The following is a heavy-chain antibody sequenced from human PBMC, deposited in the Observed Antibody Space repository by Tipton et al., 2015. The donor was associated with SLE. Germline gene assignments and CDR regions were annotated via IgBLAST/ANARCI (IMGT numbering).Heavy chain of an antibody. CDR2: IYYSGGT. J-gene: IGHJ2*01. Sequence: LRLSCTVSGGSMSTYYWSWIRLPPGKGLEWIGYIYYSGGTSYNPSLNSRVTISVDTSRNQFSLKLTSVTAADSAVYYCARYSLTNWHLDPWGRGTLVTVSS. CDR1: GGSMSTYY. CDR3: ARYSLTNWHLDP. D-gene: IGHD2-15*01. V-gene: IGHV4-59*01.